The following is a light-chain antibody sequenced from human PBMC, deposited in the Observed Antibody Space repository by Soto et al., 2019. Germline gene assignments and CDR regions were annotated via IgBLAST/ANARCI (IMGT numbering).Light chain of an antibody. J-gene: IGKJ1*01. Sequence: DIQMTQSPSTLSASVGDRVTITCRASQYISSWLAWYQQKPGKAPKLLIYTASSLESGVPSRFSGSGSGTEFTLTISSLQPDDFATYYCQQYNTYSTFGQGTKVEIK. CDR2: TAS. CDR3: QQYNTYST. CDR1: QYISSW. V-gene: IGKV1-5*03.